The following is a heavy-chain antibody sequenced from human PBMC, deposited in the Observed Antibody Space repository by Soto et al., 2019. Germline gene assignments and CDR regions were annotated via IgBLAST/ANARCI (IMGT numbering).Heavy chain of an antibody. CDR1: GYTFTSYA. J-gene: IGHJ4*02. CDR3: ARQCLELGMGDY. V-gene: IGHV1-3*01. CDR2: INAGNGNT. Sequence: QVQLVQSRAEVKKPGASVKVSCKASGYTFTSYAMHWVRQAPGQRLEWMGWINAGNGNTKYSQKFQGRVTITRDTSASTAYMELSSLRSEDTAVYYWARQCLELGMGDYWGQGTLVTVSS. D-gene: IGHD7-27*01.